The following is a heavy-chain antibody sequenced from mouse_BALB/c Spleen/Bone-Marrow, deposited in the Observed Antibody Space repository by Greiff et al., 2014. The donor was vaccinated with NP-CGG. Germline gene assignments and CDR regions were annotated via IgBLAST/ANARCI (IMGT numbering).Heavy chain of an antibody. V-gene: IGHV1-37*01. J-gene: IGHJ3*01. CDR3: ESWEWFAN. D-gene: IGHD4-1*01. CDR1: GYSFTAYT. Sequence: EVKVVESGPELVKPGASMKISCKASGYSFTAYTMNWVKQSHGKNLEWIGLINPYNGDTTYNQKFKDKATLTVDKSSSTAYMEFLSLTSEDSAVYYCESWEWFANWGQGTLVTVS. CDR2: INPYNGDT.